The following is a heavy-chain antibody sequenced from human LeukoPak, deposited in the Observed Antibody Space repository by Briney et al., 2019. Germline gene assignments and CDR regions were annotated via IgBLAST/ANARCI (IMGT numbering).Heavy chain of an antibody. D-gene: IGHD6-19*01. CDR3: ARDRFSSAWYHQGPPDY. V-gene: IGHV3-11*04. Sequence: GGSLRLSCAASGFTFSDYYMSWIRQAPGKGLECVSYISNSGSTIYYADSVKGRFTISRDNAKNSLYLQMNSLRAEDTAVCFCARDRFSSAWYHQGPPDYWGQGTLVTVSS. J-gene: IGHJ4*02. CDR1: GFTFSDYY. CDR2: ISNSGSTI.